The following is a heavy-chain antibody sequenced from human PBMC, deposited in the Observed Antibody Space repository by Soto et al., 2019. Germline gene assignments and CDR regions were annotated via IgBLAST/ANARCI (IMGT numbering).Heavy chain of an antibody. CDR3: ARDSGSGSYSYNYFDP. Sequence: SSETLSLTCTFSCGSISSYYWSWIREPPGKGLEWIGYIYYSGITKYSPSLKSRVTISVDTSKNQFSLKLSSVTAADTAVYYCARDSGSGSYSYNYFDPWGQGTLVTVS. CDR1: CGSISSYY. J-gene: IGHJ5*02. D-gene: IGHD3-10*01. V-gene: IGHV4-59*01. CDR2: IYYSGIT.